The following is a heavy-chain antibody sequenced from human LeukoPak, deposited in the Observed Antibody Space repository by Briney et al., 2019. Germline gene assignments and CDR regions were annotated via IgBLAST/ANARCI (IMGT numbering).Heavy chain of an antibody. CDR3: AGRLGYCSGGSCVYYYGMDV. CDR2: IQYDGGNK. V-gene: IGHV3-30*02. D-gene: IGHD2-15*01. CDR1: GFTFSSYG. J-gene: IGHJ6*02. Sequence: GGSLRLSCAASGFTFSSYGMHWVRQAPGKGLEWVAFIQYDGGNKYYADSVKGRFTISRDNSKNTLYLQMNSLRAEDTAVYYCAGRLGYCSGGSCVYYYGMDVWGQGTTVTVSS.